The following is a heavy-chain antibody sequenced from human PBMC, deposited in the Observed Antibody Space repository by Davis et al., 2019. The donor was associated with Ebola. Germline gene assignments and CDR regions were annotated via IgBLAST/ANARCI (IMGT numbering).Heavy chain of an antibody. J-gene: IGHJ4*02. Sequence: GESLKISCIASGLTFSNYAMSWVRQAPGGGLEWVSGISASGADIKYADSVRGRFSISRDDSKNTLYLQMDSLRAEDTAVFYCAEGGTNNFLGANWGQGTLVTVSS. V-gene: IGHV3-23*01. CDR3: AEGGTNNFLGAN. CDR2: ISASGADI. D-gene: IGHD2-8*01. CDR1: GLTFSNYA.